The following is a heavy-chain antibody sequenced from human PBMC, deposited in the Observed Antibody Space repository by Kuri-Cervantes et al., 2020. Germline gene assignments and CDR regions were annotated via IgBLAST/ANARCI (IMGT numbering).Heavy chain of an antibody. CDR1: GGSISSYY. CDR3: ARGGLDCSSTSCYRTHDNY. V-gene: IGHV4-59*01. D-gene: IGHD2-2*01. J-gene: IGHJ4*02. CDR2: IYYSGTT. Sequence: GSLRLSCTVSGGSISSYYWSWIRQPPRKGLEWIGYIYYSGTTNYNPSLKSRVTISVDTSKNQFSLKLSSVTAADTAVYYCARGGLDCSSTSCYRTHDNYWGQGTLVTVSS.